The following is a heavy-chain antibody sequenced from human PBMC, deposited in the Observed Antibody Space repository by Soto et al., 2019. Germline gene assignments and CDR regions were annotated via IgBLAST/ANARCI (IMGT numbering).Heavy chain of an antibody. D-gene: IGHD6-13*01. CDR2: IYSSGST. CDR1: GGSISNYY. Sequence: PSETLSLTCTVSGGSISNYYWNWIRQSPGKGLEWIGYIYSSGSTHYNPSLQNRVTISIDTSKNQVSLKVNSVTAADTAVYYCASSNIAAAGFYYYGMDVWGRGTTVTVSS. J-gene: IGHJ6*02. V-gene: IGHV4-59*01. CDR3: ASSNIAAAGFYYYGMDV.